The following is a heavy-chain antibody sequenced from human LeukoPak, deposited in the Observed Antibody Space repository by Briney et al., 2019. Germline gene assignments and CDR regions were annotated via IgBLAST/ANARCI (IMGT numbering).Heavy chain of an antibody. CDR2: INPHNGDT. V-gene: IGHV1-18*04. CDR1: GYTFIGYY. Sequence: GVSVKVSCKASGYTFIGYYLHWVRQAPGQGLEWMGWINPHNGDTNYAQKLQGRVTMTTDTSTSTAYMELRSLRSDDTAVYYCARTSIAAPGGIDYWGQGTLVTVSS. D-gene: IGHD6-6*01. CDR3: ARTSIAAPGGIDY. J-gene: IGHJ4*02.